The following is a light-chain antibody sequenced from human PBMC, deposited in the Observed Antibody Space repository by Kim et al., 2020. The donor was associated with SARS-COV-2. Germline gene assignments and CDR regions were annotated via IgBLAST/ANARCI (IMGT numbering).Light chain of an antibody. V-gene: IGKV3-15*01. J-gene: IGKJ4*01. CDR1: QSVSSN. CDR2: GAS. CDR3: QQYNNWPPPLT. Sequence: EIVMTQSPATLSVSPGERATLSCRASQSVSSNLAWYQQKPGQAPRLLIYGASTRATGIPARFSGSGSGTEFTLTISSLQSEDFVVYYCQQYNNWPPPLTFGGGTKVDIK.